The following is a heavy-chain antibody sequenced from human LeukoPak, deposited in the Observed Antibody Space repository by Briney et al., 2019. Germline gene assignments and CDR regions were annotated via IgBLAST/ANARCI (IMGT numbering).Heavy chain of an antibody. J-gene: IGHJ2*01. CDR2: IRGSDDNT. D-gene: IGHD4-17*01. V-gene: IGHV3-23*01. Sequence: GGSLRLSCAASGFTFSIYAMSWVRQAPGKGLEWVSAIRGSDDNTFYADSMRGRFTISRDNSKNTLYLQMNILRAEDTAVYYCAKTVTTQAYYWYFDLWGRGTLVTVSS. CDR3: AKTVTTQAYYWYFDL. CDR1: GFTFSIYA.